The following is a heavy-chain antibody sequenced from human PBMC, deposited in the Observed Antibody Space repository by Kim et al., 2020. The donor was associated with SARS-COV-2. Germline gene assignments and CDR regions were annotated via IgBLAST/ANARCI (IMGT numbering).Heavy chain of an antibody. CDR1: GGTFSSYA. CDR2: IIPIFGTA. V-gene: IGHV1-69*13. Sequence: SVKVSCKASGGTFSSYAISWVRQAPGQGLEWMGGIIPIFGTANYAQKFQGRVTITADESTSTAYMELSSLRSEDTAVYYCARVGYSSSWHERDYYYGMDVWGQGTTVTVSS. CDR3: ARVGYSSSWHERDYYYGMDV. J-gene: IGHJ6*02. D-gene: IGHD6-13*01.